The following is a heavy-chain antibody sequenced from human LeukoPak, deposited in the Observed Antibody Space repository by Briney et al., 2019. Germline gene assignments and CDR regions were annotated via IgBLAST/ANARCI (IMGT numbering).Heavy chain of an antibody. CDR1: GFTFSSYS. D-gene: IGHD2-2*01. Sequence: GGSLRLSCAASGFTFSSYSMNWVRQAPGKGLEWVSSISSSSSYIYYADSVKGRFTISRDNSKNTLYLQMNSLRAEDTAVYYCAKEGSSVSAFDIWGQGTMVTVSS. CDR2: ISSSSSYI. V-gene: IGHV3-21*04. CDR3: AKEGSSVSAFDI. J-gene: IGHJ3*02.